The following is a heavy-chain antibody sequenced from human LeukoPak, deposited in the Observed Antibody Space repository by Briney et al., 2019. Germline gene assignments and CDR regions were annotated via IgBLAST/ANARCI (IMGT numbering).Heavy chain of an antibody. V-gene: IGHV4-39*01. CDR1: GGSISSSSYY. CDR2: IYYSGST. D-gene: IGHD3-3*01. Sequence: PSETLSLTCTVSGGSISSSSYYWGWIRQPPGKGLEWIGSIYYSGSTYYNPSLKSRVTISVDTSKNQFSLKLGSVTAADTAVCYCARHGRFWSGYGNWYFDLWGRGTLVTVSS. J-gene: IGHJ2*01. CDR3: ARHGRFWSGYGNWYFDL.